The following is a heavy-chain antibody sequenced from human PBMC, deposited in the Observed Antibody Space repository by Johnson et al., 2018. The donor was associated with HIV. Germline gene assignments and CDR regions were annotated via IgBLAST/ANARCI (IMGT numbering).Heavy chain of an antibody. V-gene: IGHV3-30-3*01. Sequence: QVQLVESGGGVVQPGRSLRLSCAASGFTFSRYAMHWVRQAPGKGLEWVAVISYHGTNKYYADSVKGRFTISRDNSKNTMYVHMSSLRAEDTAVYYCAKGQGADGGPDGFDIWGQGTMVTVSS. D-gene: IGHD4-23*01. CDR2: ISYHGTNK. CDR3: AKGQGADGGPDGFDI. J-gene: IGHJ3*02. CDR1: GFTFSRYA.